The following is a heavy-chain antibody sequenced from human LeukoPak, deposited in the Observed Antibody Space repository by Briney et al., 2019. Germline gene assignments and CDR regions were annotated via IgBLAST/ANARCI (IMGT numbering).Heavy chain of an antibody. Sequence: GGSLRLSCAASGFTFSSYAMSWVRQAPGKGLEWVSAISGSGGSTYYADSVKGRFTISRDNSKNTLYLQMNSLRAEDTAVYYCAKGAGESSGYHNWFDPWGQGTLATVSS. D-gene: IGHD3-22*01. J-gene: IGHJ5*02. CDR1: GFTFSSYA. CDR2: ISGSGGST. CDR3: AKGAGESSGYHNWFDP. V-gene: IGHV3-23*01.